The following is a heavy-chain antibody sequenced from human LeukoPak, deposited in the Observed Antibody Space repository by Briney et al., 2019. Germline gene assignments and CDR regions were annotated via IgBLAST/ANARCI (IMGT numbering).Heavy chain of an antibody. CDR3: AKDYWAAAVPLDSCGMDV. CDR2: ISYDGSNK. V-gene: IGHV3-30*18. CDR1: GFTFSSYG. J-gene: IGHJ6*02. D-gene: IGHD6-13*01. Sequence: GGSLRLSCAASGFTFSSYGMHGVRQAPGKGLEWGALISYDGSNKYYADSVKGRFTISRDNSKNTLYLQMNSLRAEDTAEYYCAKDYWAAAVPLDSCGMDVWGQGTTVTVSS.